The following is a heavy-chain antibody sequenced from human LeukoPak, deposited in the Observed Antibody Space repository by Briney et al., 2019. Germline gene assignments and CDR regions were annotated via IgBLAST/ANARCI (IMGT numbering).Heavy chain of an antibody. J-gene: IGHJ6*04. CDR2: ISTSGNTL. Sequence: GGSLRLSCVGSGFIFRDYPMIWMRQAPGKGLEWISYISTSGNTLYYADSVKGRITISRDNAKDSLFLHMTNLRGEDTAVYYCGSSGGVIAPAANLKYYVDFWGEGTTVTVSS. V-gene: IGHV3-11*04. CDR1: GFIFRDYP. CDR3: GSSGGVIAPAANLKYYVDF. D-gene: IGHD2-2*01.